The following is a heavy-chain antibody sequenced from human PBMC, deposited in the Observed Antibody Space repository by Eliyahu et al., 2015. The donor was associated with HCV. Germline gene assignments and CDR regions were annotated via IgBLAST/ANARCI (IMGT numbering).Heavy chain of an antibody. CDR3: ASGGGGIAVAGTGGWFDP. CDR1: GGSITTXY. J-gene: IGHJ5*02. V-gene: IGHV4-59*12. D-gene: IGHD6-19*01. CDR2: IHYSGST. Sequence: QVQLQESGPGLVKPSETLSLTCTXSGGSITTXYXSWIRQPPGKGLEWIGYIHYSGSTNYNPPLKSRVTISVDTSKNRFSLNLTSVTAADTAVYYCASGGGGIAVAGTGGWFDPWGQGTLVTVSS.